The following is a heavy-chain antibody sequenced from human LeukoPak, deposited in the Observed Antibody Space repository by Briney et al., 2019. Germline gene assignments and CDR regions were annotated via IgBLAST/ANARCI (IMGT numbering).Heavy chain of an antibody. V-gene: IGHV3-74*01. CDR3: ARAGILTGYDDY. D-gene: IGHD3-9*01. CDR1: GFTFSSYW. Sequence: GGSLRLSCAASGFTFSSYWMHWVRQAPGKGLVWVSRINSDGSSTSYADSVKGRFTISRDNAKNTLYLQMNSLRAEDTAVYYCARAGILTGYDDYWGQGTLVTVSS. CDR2: INSDGSST. J-gene: IGHJ4*02.